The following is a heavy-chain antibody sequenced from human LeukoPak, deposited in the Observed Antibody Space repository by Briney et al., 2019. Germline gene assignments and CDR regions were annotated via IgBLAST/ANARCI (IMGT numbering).Heavy chain of an antibody. J-gene: IGHJ3*02. CDR2: INHSGST. CDR1: GGSFSGYY. V-gene: IGHV4-34*01. CDR3: ARKRGYYGSGSYLAFDI. D-gene: IGHD3-10*01. Sequence: SETLSLTCAVYGGSFSGYYWSWIRQPPGKGLEWIGEINHSGSTNYNPSLKSQVTISVDTSKNQFSLKLSSVTAADTAVYYCARKRGYYGSGSYLAFDIWGQGTMVTVSS.